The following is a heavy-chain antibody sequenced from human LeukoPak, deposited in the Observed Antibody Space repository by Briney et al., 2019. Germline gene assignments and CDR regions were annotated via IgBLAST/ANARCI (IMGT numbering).Heavy chain of an antibody. CDR2: IKQDGSEK. J-gene: IGHJ4*02. Sequence: GGSLRLSCAASGLTFSNYWMDWVRQAPGKGLEWVANIKQDGSEKNYVDSVKGRFIISRDNAKNSLYLQMNTLRADDAAVYYCARDGFGTGSNWGQGTLVTVSS. V-gene: IGHV3-7*03. CDR3: ARDGFGTGSN. CDR1: GLTFSNYW. D-gene: IGHD3-16*01.